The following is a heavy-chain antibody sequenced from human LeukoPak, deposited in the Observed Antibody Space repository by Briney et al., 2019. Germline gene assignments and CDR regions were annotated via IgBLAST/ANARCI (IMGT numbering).Heavy chain of an antibody. CDR1: GFTFSSYA. V-gene: IGHV4-34*01. D-gene: IGHD4-11*01. CDR3: ARGQFQEDV. J-gene: IGHJ2*01. CDR2: INHSGNT. Sequence: LRLSCAASGFTFSSYAMSWVRQAPGKGLEWIGEINHSGNTNYNPSLKSRVTISVDPSKNQFSLKLNSVTAADTAVYYCARGQFQEDVWGRGTLVTVSS.